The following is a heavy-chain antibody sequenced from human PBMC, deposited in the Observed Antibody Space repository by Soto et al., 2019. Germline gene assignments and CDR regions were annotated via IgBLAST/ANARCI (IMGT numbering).Heavy chain of an antibody. D-gene: IGHD4-4*01. CDR3: ARHRRTTVAKFYFDN. CDR1: GGSINSYC. V-gene: IGHV4-59*08. Sequence: SETLSLTCTVSGGSINSYCWGWIRQPPGKGLEWIAYIFDSGNANYNPSLKSRVTISVDTSKNQFSLKLTSVTAADTAVYYCARHRRTTVAKFYFDNWGQGALVTVSS. J-gene: IGHJ4*02. CDR2: IFDSGNA.